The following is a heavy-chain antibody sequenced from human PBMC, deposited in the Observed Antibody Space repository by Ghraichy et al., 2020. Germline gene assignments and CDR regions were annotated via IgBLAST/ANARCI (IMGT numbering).Heavy chain of an antibody. D-gene: IGHD6-6*01. CDR3: ARARNYYYGMDV. CDR1: GYTFTSYY. CDR2: INPSGDTT. Sequence: ASVKVSCKASGYTFTSYYLHWVRQAPGQGLEWMGIINPSGDTTSYAQKFQGRVTMTRDTSTSTVYMELSSLRSEDTAVYYCARARNYYYGMDVWGQGTTVTVSS. V-gene: IGHV1-46*01. J-gene: IGHJ6*02.